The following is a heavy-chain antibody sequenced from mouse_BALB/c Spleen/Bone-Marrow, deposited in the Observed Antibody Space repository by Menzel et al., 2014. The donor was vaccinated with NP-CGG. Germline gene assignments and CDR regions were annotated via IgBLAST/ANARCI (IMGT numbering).Heavy chain of an antibody. J-gene: IGHJ3*01. CDR3: ALNWDSAY. V-gene: IGHV5-6*02. CDR1: GFTFSSHG. D-gene: IGHD4-1*02. CDR2: INNGGTYT. Sequence: EVKLMESGGDLVKPGGSLKLSCAASGFTFSSHGMSWVRQTPDKRLKWVATINNGGTYTYYPDSVKGRFTISRDNAKNTLYLQMSSLKSEDTAMYYCALNWDSAYWGQGTLVTVSA.